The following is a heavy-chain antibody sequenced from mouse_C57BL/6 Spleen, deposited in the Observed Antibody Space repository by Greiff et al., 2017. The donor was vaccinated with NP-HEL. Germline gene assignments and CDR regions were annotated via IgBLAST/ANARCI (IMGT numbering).Heavy chain of an antibody. J-gene: IGHJ3*01. CDR1: GYSITSGYY. CDR2: ISYDGSN. CDR3: ARGNYYGSSEFAY. V-gene: IGHV3-6*01. Sequence: EVKLQESGPGLVKPSQSLSLTCSVTGYSITSGYYWNWIRQFPGNKLEWMGYISYDGSNNYNPSLKNRISITRDTSKNQFFLKLNSVTTEDTATYYCARGNYYGSSEFAYWGQGTLVTVSA. D-gene: IGHD1-1*01.